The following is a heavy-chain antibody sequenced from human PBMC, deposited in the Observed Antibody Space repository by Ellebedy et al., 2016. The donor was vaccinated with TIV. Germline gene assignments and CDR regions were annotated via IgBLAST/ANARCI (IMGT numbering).Heavy chain of an antibody. Sequence: GGSLRLXCAASGFTFIIYSLNWVRQAPGKGLEWVSYISSSSRTIYYADSVKGRFTISRDNATNSLYLQMNSLRAEDTAVYYCAAAAGAGDDAFDIWGQGTMVTVSS. CDR2: ISSSSRTI. D-gene: IGHD6-13*01. CDR1: GFTFIIYS. V-gene: IGHV3-48*01. CDR3: AAAAGAGDDAFDI. J-gene: IGHJ3*02.